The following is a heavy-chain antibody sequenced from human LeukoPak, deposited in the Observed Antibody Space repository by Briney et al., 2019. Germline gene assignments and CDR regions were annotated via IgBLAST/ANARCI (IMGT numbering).Heavy chain of an antibody. CDR2: INPNSGGT. CDR1: GYTFTGYY. CDR3: ARGGISVATIQN. J-gene: IGHJ4*02. D-gene: IGHD5-12*01. Sequence: ASVKVSCKASGYTFTGYYMHWVRQAPGQGLEWMGWINPNSGGTNYAQKFQGRVTMTRDTSISTAYMELSSLRSEDTAVYYCARGGISVATIQNWGQGTLVTVSS. V-gene: IGHV1-2*02.